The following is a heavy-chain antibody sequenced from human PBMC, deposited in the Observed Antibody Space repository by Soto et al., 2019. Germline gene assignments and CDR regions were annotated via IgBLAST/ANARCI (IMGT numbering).Heavy chain of an antibody. D-gene: IGHD6-13*01. CDR2: ISAYNGNT. V-gene: IGHV1-18*01. CDR3: ARDGRGIAMGVTAGDLFDS. Sequence: ASVKVSCKASGYTFTSYGISWVRQAPGQGLEWMGWISAYNGNTNYAQKLQGRVTMTTDTSTSTAYMELRSLRSDDTAVYYCARDGRGIAMGVTAGDLFDSWGQGTLVTVSS. J-gene: IGHJ5*01. CDR1: GYTFTSYG.